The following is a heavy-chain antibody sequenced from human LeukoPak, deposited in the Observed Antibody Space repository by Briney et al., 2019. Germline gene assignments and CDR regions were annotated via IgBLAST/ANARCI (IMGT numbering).Heavy chain of an antibody. CDR1: GFTFSYYA. D-gene: IGHD3-10*01. CDR2: ITGTDGST. V-gene: IGHV3-23*01. CDR3: AKAFNYGSGYNYKTFDS. J-gene: IGHJ4*02. Sequence: WGSLRLSCAASGFTFSYYAMSWVRQAPGEGLEWVSGITGTDGSTYYADSVKGRFTISRDNSKSALYLQMNSLRAEDTALYYCAKAFNYGSGYNYKTFDSWGQGTLVTASS.